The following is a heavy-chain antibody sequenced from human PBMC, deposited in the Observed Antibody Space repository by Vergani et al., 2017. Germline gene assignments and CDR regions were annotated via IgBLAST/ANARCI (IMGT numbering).Heavy chain of an antibody. V-gene: IGHV1-8*03. CDR3: ATMQFGGSGSYYNPNYYDYYGMDV. Sequence: QVQLVQSGAEVKKPGASVKVSCKASGYTFTSYDINWVRQATGQGLEWMGWMNPNSGNTGYAQKFQGRVTITRNTSISTAYMELSSLRSEDTAVYYCATMQFGGSGSYYNPNYYDYYGMDVWGQGTTVTVSS. D-gene: IGHD3-10*01. CDR2: MNPNSGNT. J-gene: IGHJ6*02. CDR1: GYTFTSYD.